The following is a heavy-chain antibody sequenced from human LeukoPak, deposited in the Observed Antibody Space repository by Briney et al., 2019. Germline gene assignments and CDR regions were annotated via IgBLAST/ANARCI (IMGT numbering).Heavy chain of an antibody. Sequence: GGSLRLSCAASGFTFSSYAMSWVRQAPGKGLEWVSAISGSGGSTYYADSVKGRFTISRDNSKNSLYLQMNSLRAEDTAVYYCAKGLGYLDAFDIWGQGAMVTVSS. CDR1: GFTFSSYA. V-gene: IGHV3-23*01. CDR2: ISGSGGST. CDR3: AKGLGYLDAFDI. D-gene: IGHD1-1*01. J-gene: IGHJ3*02.